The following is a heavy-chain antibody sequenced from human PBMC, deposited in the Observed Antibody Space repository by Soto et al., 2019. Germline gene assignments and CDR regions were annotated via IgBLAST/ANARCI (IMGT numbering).Heavy chain of an antibody. CDR1: GYTFTGYY. J-gene: IGHJ3*02. V-gene: IGHV1-2*02. D-gene: IGHD3-22*01. CDR3: ARVVSMIVVVGEGAFDI. CDR2: INPNSGGT. Sequence: ASVKVSCKASGYTFTGYYMHWVREAPGQGLEWMGWINPNSGGTNYAQKFQGRVTMTRDTSISTAYMELSRLRSDDTAVYYCARVVSMIVVVGEGAFDIWGQGTMVTVSS.